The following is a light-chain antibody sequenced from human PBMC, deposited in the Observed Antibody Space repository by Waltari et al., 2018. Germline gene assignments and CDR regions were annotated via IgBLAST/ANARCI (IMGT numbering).Light chain of an antibody. Sequence: ETVLTQFPVTLSLSPGERATLSCSASQNVNNFLDWYQQKPGQAPRLLIYDTSNRATGIPARFSGSGSGTDFTLTISSLEPEDFAVYYCQQRHSWPLTFGGGTKVEIK. V-gene: IGKV3-11*01. J-gene: IGKJ4*01. CDR1: QNVNNF. CDR3: QQRHSWPLT. CDR2: DTS.